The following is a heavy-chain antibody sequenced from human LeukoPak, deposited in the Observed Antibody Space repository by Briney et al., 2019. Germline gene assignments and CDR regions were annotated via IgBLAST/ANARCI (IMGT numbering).Heavy chain of an antibody. CDR3: ARVVAAAAWLDP. V-gene: IGHV4-59*01. CDR1: GXSITTYN. Sequence: SETLSLTCTVSGXSITTYNGAWIRQPPGKGLEWIAYIYYSGSTKYNPSLKSRVTISVDTSKKQFSLKVSSVTAADTALYYCARVVAAAAWLDPWGQGILVTVSP. CDR2: IYYSGST. D-gene: IGHD6-13*01. J-gene: IGHJ5*02.